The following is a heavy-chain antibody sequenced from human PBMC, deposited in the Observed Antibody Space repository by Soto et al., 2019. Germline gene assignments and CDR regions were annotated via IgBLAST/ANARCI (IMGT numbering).Heavy chain of an antibody. CDR2: IYYSGST. Sequence: QLQLQESGPGLVKPSETLSLTCTVSGGSISSSSYYWGWIRQPPGKGLEWIGSIYYSGSTYYNPSLKSRVTISVDTSKNQFSLKLSSVTAADTAVYYCARLDIVLVPAAPGGWFDYWGQGTLVTVSS. D-gene: IGHD2-2*01. V-gene: IGHV4-39*01. J-gene: IGHJ4*02. CDR3: ARLDIVLVPAAPGGWFDY. CDR1: GGSISSSSYY.